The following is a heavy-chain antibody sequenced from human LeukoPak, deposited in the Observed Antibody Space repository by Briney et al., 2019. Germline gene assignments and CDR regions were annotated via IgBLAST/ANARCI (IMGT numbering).Heavy chain of an antibody. D-gene: IGHD5-24*01. CDR1: GFTFSSYG. J-gene: IGHJ3*02. CDR3: ARAMANDAFDI. CDR2: IWYDGSNK. V-gene: IGHV3-33*01. Sequence: GGSLRLSCAASGFTFSSYGMHWVRQAPGKGLEWVAVIWYDGSNKYYADSVKGRFTISRDNSKNTLYLQMNSLRAEDTAVYYCARAMANDAFDIWGQGTMVTVSS.